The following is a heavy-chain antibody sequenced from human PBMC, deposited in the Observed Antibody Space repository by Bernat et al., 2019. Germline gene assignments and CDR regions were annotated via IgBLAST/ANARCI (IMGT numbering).Heavy chain of an antibody. J-gene: IGHJ4*02. V-gene: IGHV3-30-3*01. CDR3: ARVRGYDSGGFDY. CDR2: ILSDGNNK. CDR1: GFTFSTYA. D-gene: IGHD3-22*01. Sequence: QVQLVESGGGVVQPGRSQRLSCAASGFTFSTYAIHWVRQAPGKGLEWVSLILSDGNNKYYADSVKGRFSISRDNSRDTLFLQMNSLRPEDTAIYYCARVRGYDSGGFDYWGQGTLVTVSS.